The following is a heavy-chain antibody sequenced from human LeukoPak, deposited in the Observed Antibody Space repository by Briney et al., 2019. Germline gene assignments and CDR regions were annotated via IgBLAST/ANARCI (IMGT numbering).Heavy chain of an antibody. V-gene: IGHV3-48*03. CDR1: GFTFSSYE. CDR3: ARGQRAHVEWSNYMDV. D-gene: IGHD1-26*01. J-gene: IGHJ6*03. CDR2: ISSSGSTI. Sequence: GGSLRLSCAASGFTFSSYEMNWVRQAPGKGLEWVSYISSSGSTIYYADSVKGRFTISRDNAKNSLYLQMNSLRAEDTAVYYCARGQRAHVEWSNYMDVWGKGTTVTVSS.